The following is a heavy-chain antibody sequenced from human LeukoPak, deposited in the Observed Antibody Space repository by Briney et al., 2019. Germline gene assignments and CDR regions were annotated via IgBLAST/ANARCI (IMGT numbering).Heavy chain of an antibody. CDR1: GGSISSGGYY. CDR2: IGGSDSNT. Sequence: PSETLSLTCTVSGGSISSGGYYWSRIRQHPGKGLECVSSIGGSDSNTHYADSVNGRFTISRDNSKNTLYLQMNSLRADDTAVYYCAKRVQYSSSWYSFDYWGQGTLVTVSS. D-gene: IGHD6-13*01. V-gene: IGHV3-23*01. J-gene: IGHJ4*02. CDR3: AKRVQYSSSWYSFDY.